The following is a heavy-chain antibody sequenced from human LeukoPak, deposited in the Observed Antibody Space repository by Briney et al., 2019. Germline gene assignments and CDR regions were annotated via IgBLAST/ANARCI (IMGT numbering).Heavy chain of an antibody. CDR1: GGSLSNNY. V-gene: IGHV4-59*01. CDR3: TRGNGWYNY. J-gene: IGHJ6*02. CDR2: IHYSGST. D-gene: IGHD6-19*01. Sequence: SETPSLTCSVSGGSLSNNYGTWIRQPPGKGLEWIGYIHYSGSTNYNPSLKSRVTISVDTSKNQFSLKLSSVTAADTAVYYCTRGNGWYNYWGQGTTVTVSS.